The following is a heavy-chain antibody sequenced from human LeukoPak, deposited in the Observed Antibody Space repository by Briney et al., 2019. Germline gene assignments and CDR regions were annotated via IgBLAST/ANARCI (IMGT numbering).Heavy chain of an antibody. J-gene: IGHJ4*02. CDR1: GFTLKTYS. CDR3: AKHPAMIVVAQPFDY. CDR2: ISGSGGST. V-gene: IGHV3-23*01. Sequence: GGSLRLSCAASGFTLKTYSMNWVRQAPGKGLEWVSGISGSGGSTYYADSVKGRFTISRDNSKNTLYLQMNSLRVEDTAVYYCAKHPAMIVVAQPFDYWGQGTLVTVSS. D-gene: IGHD3-22*01.